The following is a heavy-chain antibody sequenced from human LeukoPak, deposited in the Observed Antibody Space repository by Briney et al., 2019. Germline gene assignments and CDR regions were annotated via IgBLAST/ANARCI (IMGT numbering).Heavy chain of an antibody. Sequence: RPSDTLSLTCTVSGGSISSISYYWGWIRQPPGKGLEWIGSIYYSGSTYYNPSLKSRVTISVDTSKNQFSLKLSSVTAADTAAYYCALVYASSWFDPWGQGILVIVSS. CDR1: GGSISSISYY. J-gene: IGHJ5*02. D-gene: IGHD2-8*01. V-gene: IGHV4-39*01. CDR3: ALVYASSWFDP. CDR2: IYYSGST.